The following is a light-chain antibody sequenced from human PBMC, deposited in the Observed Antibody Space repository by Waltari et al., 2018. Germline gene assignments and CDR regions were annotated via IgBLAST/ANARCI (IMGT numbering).Light chain of an antibody. CDR3: QQYYNMPIS. J-gene: IGKJ5*01. CDR1: QSLLHSNGYNY. Sequence: DIVMTQSPLSLPVTPGEPASISCRSSQSLLHSNGYNYLDWYLQKPGQSPQLLIYLGSNRASGVPDRFSGSGSGTDFTLTISSLQAADVAIYYCQQYYNMPISFGQGTRLEIK. V-gene: IGKV2-28*01. CDR2: LGS.